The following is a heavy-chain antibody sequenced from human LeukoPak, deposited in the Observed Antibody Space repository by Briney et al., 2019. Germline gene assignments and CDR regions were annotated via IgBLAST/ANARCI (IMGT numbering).Heavy chain of an antibody. CDR2: INPNSGGT. D-gene: IGHD3-22*01. J-gene: IGHJ3*02. Sequence: ASVKVSXKASGYTFTGYYMHWVRQAPGQGLEWMGRINPNSGGTNYAQKFQGRVTMTRDTSISTAYMELSRLRSDDTAVYYCAREGTYYYDSSGYADAFDIWGQGTMVTVSS. CDR1: GYTFTGYY. CDR3: AREGTYYYDSSGYADAFDI. V-gene: IGHV1-2*06.